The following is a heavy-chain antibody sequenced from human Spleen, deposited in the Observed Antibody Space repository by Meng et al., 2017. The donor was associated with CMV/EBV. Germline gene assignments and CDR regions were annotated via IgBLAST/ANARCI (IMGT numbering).Heavy chain of an antibody. Sequence: GESLKISCAASGFTFSSHWMHWGRQAPGKGLVWVSRIDNDGRSTSYADSVKGRFTISRDNGGDTVYLQMNSLRAEDTAVYYCARVLRVRVGEEFWSGYYWYYSDHWGQGTLVTVSS. D-gene: IGHD3-3*01. J-gene: IGHJ4*02. CDR3: ARVLRVRVGEEFWSGYYWYYSDH. CDR1: GFTFSSHW. V-gene: IGHV3-74*01. CDR2: IDNDGRST.